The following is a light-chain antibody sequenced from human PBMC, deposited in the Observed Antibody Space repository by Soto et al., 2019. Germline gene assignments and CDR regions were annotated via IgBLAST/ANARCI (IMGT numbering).Light chain of an antibody. CDR1: SNDVGDYNY. V-gene: IGLV2-8*01. J-gene: IGLJ1*01. CDR3: SSYAGSSTLYV. Sequence: QSVLTQPASASGSPGQSVTISCTGTSNDVGDYNYVSWYQQHPGKAPKLMIYEVSKRPSGVPGRFSGSKSGNTSSLTVSGLQAEDEADYYCSSYAGSSTLYVFGTGTKVTAL. CDR2: EVS.